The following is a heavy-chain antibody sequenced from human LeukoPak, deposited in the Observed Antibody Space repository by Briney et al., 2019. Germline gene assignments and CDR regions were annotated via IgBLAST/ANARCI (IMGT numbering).Heavy chain of an antibody. V-gene: IGHV5-51*01. Sequence: GASLQISCKGSGSSFTSYWIGWVRQLPGKGLEWMGIIYPGDSDTKYSPSFQGQVTISADKSISTAYLQWSSLKASDTAMYYCARAQGEGFDPWGQGTLVTVSS. CDR2: IYPGDSDT. CDR3: ARAQGEGFDP. CDR1: GSSFTSYW. J-gene: IGHJ5*02.